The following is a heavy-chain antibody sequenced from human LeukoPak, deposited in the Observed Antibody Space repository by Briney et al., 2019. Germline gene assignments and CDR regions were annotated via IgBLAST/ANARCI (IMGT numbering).Heavy chain of an antibody. CDR3: ARDADPGGLDY. CDR2: VPPRGST. CDR1: GYSINNDYY. D-gene: IGHD3-16*01. V-gene: IGHV4-38-2*02. Sequence: SETLSLTCAVSGYSINNDYYWVWIRQPPGEGLEWIGSVPPRGSTFYNASLQSRASISVDTSKNLFSLKLISVTAADTAMYFCARDADPGGLDYWGQGTLVTASS. J-gene: IGHJ4*02.